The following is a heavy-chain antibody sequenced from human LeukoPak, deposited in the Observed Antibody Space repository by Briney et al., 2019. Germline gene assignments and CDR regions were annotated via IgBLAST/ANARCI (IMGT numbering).Heavy chain of an antibody. CDR3: ARHNSGTDYRFDY. D-gene: IGHD1-26*01. J-gene: IGHJ4*02. Sequence: ASETLSLTCIVSGGSISSSSYYWDWVRQPPGKGLEWIGSIYYSGTPYYNPSLKSRVTISVDTSKNQFSLRLSSVTAADTAVYCCARHNSGTDYRFDYWGQGTLVTVSS. V-gene: IGHV4-39*01. CDR1: GGSISSSSYY. CDR2: IYYSGTP.